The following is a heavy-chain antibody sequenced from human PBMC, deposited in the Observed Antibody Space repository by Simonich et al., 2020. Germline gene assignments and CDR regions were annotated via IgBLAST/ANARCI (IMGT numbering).Heavy chain of an antibody. CDR2: IYHSGNT. J-gene: IGHJ6*02. CDR1: GYSISSGYY. V-gene: IGHV4-38-2*01. D-gene: IGHD6-13*01. CDR3: ARVGYSNYYYYGMDV. Sequence: QVQLQESGPGLVKPSETLSLTCAVSGYSISSGYYWGWIRQPPGKGLEWIGSIYHSGNTYYNPSLKSRVNISVDTSKNQFSLKLSSVTAADTAVYYCARVGYSNYYYYGMDVWGQGTTVTVSS.